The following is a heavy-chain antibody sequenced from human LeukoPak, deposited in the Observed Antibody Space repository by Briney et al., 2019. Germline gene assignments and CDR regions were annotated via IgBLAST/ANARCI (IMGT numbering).Heavy chain of an antibody. V-gene: IGHV3-11*05. CDR1: GFAFSFFA. D-gene: IGHD3-22*01. J-gene: IGHJ5*02. Sequence: KSGGSLRLSCEASGFAFSFFAMSGLRQAPGKGLEWLSYISSTGIYTEYRDSVKGRFTISRDNAKKSLYLQMNSLRAEDTAVYYCARDSYDSNGVDWFDPWGQGTLVTVSS. CDR3: ARDSYDSNGVDWFDP. CDR2: ISSTGIYT.